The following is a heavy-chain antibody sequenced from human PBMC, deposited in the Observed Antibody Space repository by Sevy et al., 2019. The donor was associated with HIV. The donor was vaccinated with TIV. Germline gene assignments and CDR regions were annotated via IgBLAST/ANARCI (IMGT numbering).Heavy chain of an antibody. Sequence: GGSLRLSCAASGFTFSSYGMHWVRQAPGKGLEWVAVISYDGSNKYYADSVKGRFTISRDNSKNTLYLQMSSLRAEDTAVYYCAKDLRYSSSENWFDPWGQGTLVTVSS. J-gene: IGHJ5*02. CDR2: ISYDGSNK. CDR3: AKDLRYSSSENWFDP. D-gene: IGHD6-6*01. V-gene: IGHV3-30*18. CDR1: GFTFSSYG.